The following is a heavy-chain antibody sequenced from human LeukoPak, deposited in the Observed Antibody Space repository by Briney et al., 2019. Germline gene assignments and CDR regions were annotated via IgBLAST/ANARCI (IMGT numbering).Heavy chain of an antibody. CDR3: ARMIVVVPAAMSSYYYYYMDV. V-gene: IGHV3-21*01. CDR2: ISSSSSYI. CDR1: GFTFSSYS. D-gene: IGHD2-2*01. Sequence: GGSLRLSCAASGFTFSSYSMNWVRQAPGKGLEWVSSISSSSSYIYYADSVKGRFTISRDNAKNSLYLQMNSLRAEDTAVYYCARMIVVVPAAMSSYYYYYMDVWGKGTTVTVSS. J-gene: IGHJ6*03.